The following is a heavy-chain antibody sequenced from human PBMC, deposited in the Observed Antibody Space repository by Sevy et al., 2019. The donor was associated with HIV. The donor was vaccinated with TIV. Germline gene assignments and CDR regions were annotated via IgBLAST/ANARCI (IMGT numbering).Heavy chain of an antibody. CDR3: ARGDICAPLQYYYTGLDV. V-gene: IGHV3-7*01. Sequence: GGSLRLSCVASGFTFSKYWMTWVRQAPGKGLEWVANIKEDGSEKNYVDSVKGRFTISRDNARNSQYLQMNSLRVEDTAVYYCARGDICAPLQYYYTGLDVWGQGTTVTVSS. CDR2: IKEDGSEK. D-gene: IGHD2-2*01. J-gene: IGHJ6*02. CDR1: GFTFSKYW.